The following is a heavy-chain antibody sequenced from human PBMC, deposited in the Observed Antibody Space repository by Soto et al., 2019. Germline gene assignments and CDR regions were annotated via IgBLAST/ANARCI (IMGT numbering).Heavy chain of an antibody. CDR2: ISGSGGST. CDR1: GFTIRSLA. J-gene: IGHJ4*02. CDR3: APVGAPFDF. V-gene: IGHV3-23*01. D-gene: IGHD1-26*01. Sequence: GGSLRLSCTASGFTIRSLAMSWFRQALGKGLEWVSDISGSGGSTNYADSVKGRFTISRDNSKNTLYLQMNSLSAEDTAVYYCAPVGAPFDFRGQRTLVTVSS.